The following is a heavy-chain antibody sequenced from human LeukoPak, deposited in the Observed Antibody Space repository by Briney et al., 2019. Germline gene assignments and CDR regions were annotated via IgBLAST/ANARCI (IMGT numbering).Heavy chain of an antibody. V-gene: IGHV4-59*01. D-gene: IGHD6-19*01. CDR1: GGSISSYY. CDR3: ARAHRSGWEGSWFDP. CDR2: IYYSGST. Sequence: SETLSLTCTVSGGSISSYYWSWIRQPPGKGLEWIGYIYYSGSTNYNPSLKSRVTISVDTSKNQFSLKLSSVTAADTAVYYCARAHRSGWEGSWFDPWVQGTLVTVSS. J-gene: IGHJ5*02.